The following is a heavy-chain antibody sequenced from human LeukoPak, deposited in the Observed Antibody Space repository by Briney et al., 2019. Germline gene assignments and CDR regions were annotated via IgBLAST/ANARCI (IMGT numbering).Heavy chain of an antibody. CDR3: ARRLGTLLNWFDP. Sequence: PSETLSLTCTVSGGSISSYYWSWIRQPPGKGLEWIGEINHSGSTNYNPSLKSRVTISVDTSKNQFSLKLSSVTAADTAVYYCARRLGTLLNWFDPWGQGTLVTVSS. CDR2: INHSGST. V-gene: IGHV4-34*01. CDR1: GGSISSYY. D-gene: IGHD3-10*01. J-gene: IGHJ5*02.